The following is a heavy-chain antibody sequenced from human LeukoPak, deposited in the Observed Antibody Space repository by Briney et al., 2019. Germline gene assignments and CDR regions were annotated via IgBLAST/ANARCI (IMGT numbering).Heavy chain of an antibody. J-gene: IGHJ5*02. V-gene: IGHV4-39*07. CDR2: IYYTGSS. CDR1: GGSISSSDYY. CDR3: ARENYCTNGVCWAFDP. Sequence: SETLSLTCTVSGGSISSSDYYWGWIRQPPGKGLEWIGDIYYTGSSSYNSSLKSRVTISVDTSKNQFSLQLSSVTAADTAVYYCARENYCTNGVCWAFDPWGQGTLVTVSS. D-gene: IGHD2-8*01.